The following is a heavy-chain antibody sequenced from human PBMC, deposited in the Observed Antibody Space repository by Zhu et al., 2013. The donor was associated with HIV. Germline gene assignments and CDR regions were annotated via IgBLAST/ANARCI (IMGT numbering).Heavy chain of an antibody. CDR1: GYIFTSSG. D-gene: IGHD2-8*01. V-gene: IGHV1-18*01. Sequence: QAQLMQSGPEVKKPGASVKVSCKASGYIFTSSGISWVRQAPGQRFQWIASINPYNDEKLXQQTFQGRVTLSMDKSATTVYMEVKGLRPDDTAIYYRVRSQMYQPYDLWGQGTLVSVSS. J-gene: IGHJ5*02. CDR3: VRSQMYQPYDL. CDR2: INPYNDEK.